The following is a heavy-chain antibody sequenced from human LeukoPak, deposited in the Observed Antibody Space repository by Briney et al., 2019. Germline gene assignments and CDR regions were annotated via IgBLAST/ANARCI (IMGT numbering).Heavy chain of an antibody. V-gene: IGHV5-10-1*01. Sequence: GESLKISCKASGYSFSNYWISWVRQMPGKGLEWMGRIDPTDSYTVYSPSFQGHVTLSLDKSSRTAFLQWGSLAASDTAMYYCARHDDTFAYFYAYWGPGTVVTVSP. CDR1: GYSFSNYW. CDR2: IDPTDSYT. CDR3: ARHDDTFAYFYAY. J-gene: IGHJ4*02. D-gene: IGHD3-22*01.